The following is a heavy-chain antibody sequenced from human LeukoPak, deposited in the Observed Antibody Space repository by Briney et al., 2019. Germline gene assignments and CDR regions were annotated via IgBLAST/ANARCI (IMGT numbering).Heavy chain of an antibody. Sequence: PSETLSLTCTVSGGSLSSYYWSWVRQTAGKGLEWIGRIYTSGSTNYNPSLKSRVTMSVDTSKNQFSLKLSSVTAADTAVYYCARDALIAAAGNNWFDPWGQGTLVTVSS. CDR3: ARDALIAAAGNNWFDP. CDR2: IYTSGST. CDR1: GGSLSSYY. D-gene: IGHD6-13*01. J-gene: IGHJ5*02. V-gene: IGHV4-4*07.